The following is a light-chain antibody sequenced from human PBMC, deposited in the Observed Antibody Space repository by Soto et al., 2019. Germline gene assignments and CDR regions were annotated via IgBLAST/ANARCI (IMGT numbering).Light chain of an antibody. Sequence: EIALTQSPATLSVSPGERVTLSCRASQSVDINLAWYQQKPGQAPRLLIYGASTRATDMPGKFSGRGSGTEFTLTISSLQSEDYGVYYCQQYRTWPRTFGQGTKV. CDR1: QSVDIN. J-gene: IGKJ1*01. V-gene: IGKV3-15*01. CDR3: QQYRTWPRT. CDR2: GAS.